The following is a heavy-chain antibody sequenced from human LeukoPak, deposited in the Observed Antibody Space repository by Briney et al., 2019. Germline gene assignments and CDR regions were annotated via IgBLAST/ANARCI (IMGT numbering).Heavy chain of an antibody. CDR3: ARAYYDSSGYYANEHYYYGMDV. Sequence: ASVKVSCKASGYTFTSYDINWVRQATGQGLEWMGWMNPNSGNTGYARKFQGRVTMTRNTSISTAYMELSSLRSEDTAVYYCARAYYDSSGYYANEHYYYGMDVWGQGTTVTASS. D-gene: IGHD3-22*01. J-gene: IGHJ6*02. V-gene: IGHV1-8*01. CDR2: MNPNSGNT. CDR1: GYTFTSYD.